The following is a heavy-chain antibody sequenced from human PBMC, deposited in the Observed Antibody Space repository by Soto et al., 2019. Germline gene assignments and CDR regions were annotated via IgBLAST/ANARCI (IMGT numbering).Heavy chain of an antibody. CDR3: AGTVVVTASIDY. CDR2: IYYSGST. J-gene: IGHJ4*02. D-gene: IGHD2-21*02. CDR1: GGSISSYY. Sequence: SETLSLTCTVSGGSISSYYWSWIRQPPGKGLEWIGYIYYSGSTNYNPSLKSRVTISVDTSKNQFSLKLSSVTAADTAVYYCAGTVVVTASIDYWGQGTLVTVSS. V-gene: IGHV4-59*01.